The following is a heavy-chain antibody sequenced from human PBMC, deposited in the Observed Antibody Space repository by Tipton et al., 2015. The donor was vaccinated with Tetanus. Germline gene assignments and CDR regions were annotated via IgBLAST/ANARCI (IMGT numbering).Heavy chain of an antibody. CDR3: ARGSGWADF. CDR2: ISPSGNT. CDR1: GSTFREYW. D-gene: IGHD6-19*01. V-gene: IGHV4-34*01. J-gene: IGHJ4*02. Sequence: GSLRLSCAASGSTFREYWMRWIRQPPGKGLEWIGEISPSGNTNYNPSLKSRVTISADTSRNQFSLTLSSVTAADTAVYYCARGSGWADFWGQGTQVTVSS.